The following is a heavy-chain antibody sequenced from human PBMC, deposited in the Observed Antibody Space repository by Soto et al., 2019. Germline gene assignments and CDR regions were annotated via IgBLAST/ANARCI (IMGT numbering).Heavy chain of an antibody. CDR1: GGSISSGGYY. J-gene: IGHJ6*02. CDR2: IYYSGST. D-gene: IGHD3-9*01. V-gene: IGHV4-31*03. CDR3: ARDLETYYDILTGYFRGMDV. Sequence: PSETLSLTCTVSGGSISSGGYYWSWIRQHPGKGLEWIGYIYYSGSTYYNPSLTSRVTISVDTSKSQFSLKLSSVTAADTAVYYCARDLETYYDILTGYFRGMDVWGQGTTVTVSS.